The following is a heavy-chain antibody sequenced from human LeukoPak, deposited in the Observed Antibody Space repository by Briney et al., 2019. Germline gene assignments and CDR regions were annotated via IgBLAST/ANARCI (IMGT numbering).Heavy chain of an antibody. V-gene: IGHV3-30*18. CDR3: AKNDYGDSVSFDY. CDR1: GFTFSSYG. Sequence: GGSLRLSCAASGFTFSSYGMHWVRQAPGKGLEWVAVISYDGSNKYYADSVKGRFTISRDNSENTLYLQMNSLRAEDTAVYYCAKNDYGDSVSFDYWGQGTLVTVSS. J-gene: IGHJ4*02. CDR2: ISYDGSNK. D-gene: IGHD4-17*01.